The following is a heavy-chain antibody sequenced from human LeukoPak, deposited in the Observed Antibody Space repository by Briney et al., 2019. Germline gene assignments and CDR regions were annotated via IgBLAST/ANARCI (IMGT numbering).Heavy chain of an antibody. D-gene: IGHD5-12*01. CDR2: ISGSGGST. V-gene: IGHV3-23*01. CDR1: GFTFSSYA. CDR3: AKDQGYSGYVQDAFDI. J-gene: IGHJ3*02. Sequence: QTGGSLRLSCAASGFTFSSYAMSWVRQAPGKGLEWVSAISGSGGSTYYADSVKGRFTISRDNSKNTLYLQVNSLRAEDTAVYYCAKDQGYSGYVQDAFDIWGQGTMVTVSS.